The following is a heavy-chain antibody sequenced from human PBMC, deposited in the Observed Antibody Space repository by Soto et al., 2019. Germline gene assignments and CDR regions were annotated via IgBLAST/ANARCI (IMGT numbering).Heavy chain of an antibody. V-gene: IGHV4-39*01. CDR3: ARHEMTRGYSGYAWNYGMDV. D-gene: IGHD5-12*01. Sequence: SETLSLTCTVSGGSISSIGYYWGWIRQPPGKGLEWIGSKYYSGSTYYNPSLKSRVTISVDTSKNQFSLKLSSVTAADTAVYYCARHEMTRGYSGYAWNYGMDVWGQGTTVTVSS. CDR1: GGSISSIGYY. J-gene: IGHJ6*02. CDR2: KYYSGST.